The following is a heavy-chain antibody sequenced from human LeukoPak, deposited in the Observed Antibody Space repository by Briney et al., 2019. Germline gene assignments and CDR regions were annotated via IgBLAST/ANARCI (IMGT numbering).Heavy chain of an antibody. D-gene: IGHD3-10*01. CDR3: ARDTGELWFGELLYYFDY. Sequence: ASVKVSCKASGYTFTGYYMHWVRQAPGQGLEWMGWINPNSGGTNYAQKFQGRVTMTRDTSISTAYMELSRLRSDDTAVHYCARDTGELWFGELLYYFDYWGQGTLVTVSS. V-gene: IGHV1-2*02. CDR2: INPNSGGT. J-gene: IGHJ4*02. CDR1: GYTFTGYY.